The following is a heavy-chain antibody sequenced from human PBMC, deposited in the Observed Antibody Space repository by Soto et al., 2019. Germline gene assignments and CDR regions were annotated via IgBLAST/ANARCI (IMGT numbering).Heavy chain of an antibody. CDR2: ISSSSSYI. Sequence: PGGSLRLSCAASGFTFSGYSMNWVRQAPGKGLEWVSSISSSSSYIYYADSVKGRFTISRDNAKNSLYLQMNSLRAEDTAVYYCAXFQAAAGGYYYYYGMDVWGQGTTVTVSS. V-gene: IGHV3-21*01. D-gene: IGHD6-13*01. J-gene: IGHJ6*02. CDR3: AXFQAAAGGYYYYYGMDV. CDR1: GFTFSGYS.